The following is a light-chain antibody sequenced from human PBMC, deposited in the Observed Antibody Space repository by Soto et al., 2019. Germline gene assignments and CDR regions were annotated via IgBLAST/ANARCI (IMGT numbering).Light chain of an antibody. V-gene: IGKV3-15*01. CDR2: DTS. CDR3: QRYNNWPLS. J-gene: IGKJ4*01. CDR1: QGIGDT. Sequence: EIVMTQSPATLSVSPGERATLSCRASQGIGDTLAWYQQKPGQTPRLLIYDTSTRATGVPARFSGSRSGAEFTLTINSLQPEDFVVSYCQRYNNWPLSFGGGTKVEVK.